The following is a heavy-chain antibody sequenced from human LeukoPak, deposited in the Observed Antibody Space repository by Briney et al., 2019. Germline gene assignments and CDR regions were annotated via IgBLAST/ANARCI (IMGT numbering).Heavy chain of an antibody. CDR1: GFTFSSYE. Sequence: GGSLRLSCVASGFTFSSYEMNWVRQAPGKGLEWISYISTTGDRIQYADSVKGRFTISRDNAKNSLYLQMNSLRAEDTAVYYCVRDTKECWGQGTLVTVSS. CDR2: ISTTGDRI. J-gene: IGHJ4*02. V-gene: IGHV3-48*03. D-gene: IGHD2-8*01. CDR3: VRDTKEC.